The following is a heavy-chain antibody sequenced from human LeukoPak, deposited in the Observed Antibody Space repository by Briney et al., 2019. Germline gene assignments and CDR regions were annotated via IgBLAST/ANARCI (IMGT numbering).Heavy chain of an antibody. V-gene: IGHV3-21*01. CDR2: ISVRSNYI. CDR3: ARLRRNSDSSGYYYYYDY. Sequence: GGSLRLSCAASGYTFSSFSINWVRQAPGKGLEWVSSISVRSNYIYYADSVRGRFSISRDDARNSLYLQMDSLRGDDTAVYYCARLRRNSDSSGYYYYYDYWGQGALVTVSS. CDR1: GYTFSSFS. J-gene: IGHJ4*02. D-gene: IGHD3-22*01.